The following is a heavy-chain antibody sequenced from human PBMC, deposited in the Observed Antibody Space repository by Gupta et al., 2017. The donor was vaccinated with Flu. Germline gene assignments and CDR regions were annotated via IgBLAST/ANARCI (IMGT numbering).Heavy chain of an antibody. V-gene: IGHV3-30*03. Sequence: QVQLVESGGGVVQPGRSLRLSCAASGFTFSSYGMHWVRQAPGKGLEWVAVISYDGSNKYYADSVKGRFTISRDNSKNTLYLQMNSLRAEDTAVYYCARTPHYYGSGSLDYWGQGTLVTVSS. CDR2: ISYDGSNK. J-gene: IGHJ4*02. CDR3: ARTPHYYGSGSLDY. CDR1: GFTFSSYG. D-gene: IGHD3-10*01.